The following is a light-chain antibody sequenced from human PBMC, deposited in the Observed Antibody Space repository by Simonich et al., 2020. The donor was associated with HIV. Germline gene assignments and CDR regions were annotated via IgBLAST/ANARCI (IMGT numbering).Light chain of an antibody. CDR2: ENN. CDR3: QSYDSSNVV. Sequence: NFMLTQPHSVSESPGKTVTISCTRSSGSIASNYVQWYQQRPGSSPTTVIYENNQIPSGGPDRFSGSIDSSSNAASLTISGLKTEDEADYYCQSYDSSNVVFGGGTKLTVL. V-gene: IGLV6-57*01. J-gene: IGLJ2*01. CDR1: SGSIASNY.